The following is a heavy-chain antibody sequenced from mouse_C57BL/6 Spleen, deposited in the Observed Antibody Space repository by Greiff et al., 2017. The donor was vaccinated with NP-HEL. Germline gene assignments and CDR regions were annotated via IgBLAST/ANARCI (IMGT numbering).Heavy chain of an antibody. J-gene: IGHJ4*01. V-gene: IGHV2-3*01. CDR2: IWGDGST. CDR1: GFSLPSYG. Sequence: VQLVESGPGLVAPSQSLSITCTVSGFSLPSYGVSWVRQPPGKGLEWLGVIWGDGSTNYPSALISKLSISKDNSKSQVFLKLNSRQADDTATYYCGKKDDYGYYAMDYWGQGTSVTVSS. CDR3: GKKDDYGYYAMDY. D-gene: IGHD2-4*01.